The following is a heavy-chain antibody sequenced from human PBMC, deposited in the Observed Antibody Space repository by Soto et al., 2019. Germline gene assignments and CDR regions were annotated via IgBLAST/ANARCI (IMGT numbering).Heavy chain of an antibody. Sequence: QVQLVQSGAEVKKPGSSVKVSCKASGGTFSSYAISWVRQAPGQGLEWMGGMIPIFGTANYAQKFQGRVPITADESTSKAYMELSRLRSEDTAVYYCASASSGWEGAFDSWGQGTLVTVSS. CDR1: GGTFSSYA. V-gene: IGHV1-69*12. J-gene: IGHJ4*02. CDR2: MIPIFGTA. D-gene: IGHD6-19*01. CDR3: ASASSGWEGAFDS.